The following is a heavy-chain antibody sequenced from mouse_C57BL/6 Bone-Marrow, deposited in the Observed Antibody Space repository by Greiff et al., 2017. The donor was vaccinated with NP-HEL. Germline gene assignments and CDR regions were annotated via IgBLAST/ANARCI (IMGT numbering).Heavy chain of an antibody. J-gene: IGHJ2*01. Sequence: VQLQQSGAELVRPGASVKLSCTASGFNIKDDYMHWVKQRPEQGLEWIGWIDPENGDTEYASKVQGKATITADTSSNTAYLQLSSLTSEDTAVYYSTKAPFFDYWGQGTTLTVSS. V-gene: IGHV14-4*01. CDR2: IDPENGDT. CDR1: GFNIKDDY. CDR3: TKAPFFDY.